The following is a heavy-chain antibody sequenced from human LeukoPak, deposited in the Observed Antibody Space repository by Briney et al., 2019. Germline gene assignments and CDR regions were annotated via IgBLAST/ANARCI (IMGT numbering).Heavy chain of an antibody. Sequence: GGSLRLSCAASGFTFSTYWMSWVRQAPGKGLVWVSRINSDGSTTNYADSVKGRFTISRDNAKNTLYLQMNSLRDEDTAVYYCAKGNAFDIWGQGTMVTVSS. CDR2: INSDGSTT. CDR3: AKGNAFDI. CDR1: GFTFSTYW. J-gene: IGHJ3*02. V-gene: IGHV3-74*01.